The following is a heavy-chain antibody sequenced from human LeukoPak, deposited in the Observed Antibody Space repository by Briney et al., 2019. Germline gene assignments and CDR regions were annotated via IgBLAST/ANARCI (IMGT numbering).Heavy chain of an antibody. D-gene: IGHD6-19*01. CDR1: GFTFSSYG. CDR2: ISGSGGST. V-gene: IGHV3-23*01. J-gene: IGHJ6*04. Sequence: GGSLRLSCAASGFTFSSYGMSWVRQAPGKGLEWVSAISGSGGSTYYADSVKGRFTISRDNSKNTLYLQMNSLRAEDTAVYYCAKDRGKSSGWYSMDVWGKGTTVTISS. CDR3: AKDRGKSSGWYSMDV.